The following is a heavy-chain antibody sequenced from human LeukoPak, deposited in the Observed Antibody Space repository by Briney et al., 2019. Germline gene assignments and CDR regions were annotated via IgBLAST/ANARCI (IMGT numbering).Heavy chain of an antibody. CDR3: TTPRGGSQVADY. D-gene: IGHD2-15*01. Sequence: GGSLKLSCAASGFTFSGSAMHWVRQASGRGLEWVGRIRSIANSYATAYSASVKGRFTISRNDSKNTAYLQMNSLKTDDTAVYYCTTPRGGSQVADYWGQGTLVTVSS. J-gene: IGHJ4*02. CDR1: GFTFSGSA. V-gene: IGHV3-73*01. CDR2: IRSIANSYAT.